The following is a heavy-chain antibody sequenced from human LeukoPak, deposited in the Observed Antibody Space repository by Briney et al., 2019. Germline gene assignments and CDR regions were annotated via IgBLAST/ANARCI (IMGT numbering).Heavy chain of an antibody. Sequence: ASVKVSCKVSGYTFTSYGISWVRQAPGQGLEWMGWISAYNGNTNYAQKLQGRVTMTTDTSTSTAYMELRSLRSDDTAVYYCARLVGGSSSTSAFDPWGQGTLVTVSS. CDR2: ISAYNGNT. CDR3: ARLVGGSSSTSAFDP. D-gene: IGHD2-2*01. J-gene: IGHJ5*02. V-gene: IGHV1-18*01. CDR1: GYTFTSYG.